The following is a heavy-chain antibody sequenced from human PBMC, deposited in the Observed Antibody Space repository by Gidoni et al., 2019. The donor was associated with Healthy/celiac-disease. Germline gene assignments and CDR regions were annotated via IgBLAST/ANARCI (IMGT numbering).Heavy chain of an antibody. CDR1: GGSFSGYY. D-gene: IGHD3-3*01. CDR3: ARGNYDFWSGYYTRRVYYYYGMDV. J-gene: IGHJ6*02. Sequence: QAQLQQWGAGLLKPSETLSLTCAVYGGSFSGYYWSWIRQPPGKGLEWIGEINHSGSTNYNPSLKSRVTISVDTSKNQFSLKLSSVTAADTAVYYCARGNYDFWSGYYTRRVYYYYGMDVWGQGTTVTVSS. V-gene: IGHV4-34*01. CDR2: INHSGST.